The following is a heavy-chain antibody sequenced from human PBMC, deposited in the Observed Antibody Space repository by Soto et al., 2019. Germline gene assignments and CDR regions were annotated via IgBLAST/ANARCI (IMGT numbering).Heavy chain of an antibody. J-gene: IGHJ6*03. CDR2: MNPNSGNT. Sequence: ASVKVSCKASGYTFTSYDINWVRQATGQGLEWMGWMNPNSGNTGYAQKFQGRVTMTRNTSISTAYMELSSLRSEDTAVYYCARSAAAGTLSYYYYMDVWGKGTTDTVSS. CDR1: GYTFTSYD. CDR3: ARSAAAGTLSYYYYMDV. D-gene: IGHD6-13*01. V-gene: IGHV1-8*01.